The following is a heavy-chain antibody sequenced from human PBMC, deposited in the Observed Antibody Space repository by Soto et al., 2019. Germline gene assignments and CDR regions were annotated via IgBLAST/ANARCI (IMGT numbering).Heavy chain of an antibody. Sequence: SETLSLTCAVSGASFFGYYWSWIRQPPGKGLEWIGEIKYSGTANNNYNPSLKSRVTMSVDTSKNQFSLKLNSVTAADTAVYYCARGREQWLVDAFDIWGQGTMVTVSS. CDR3: ARGREQWLVDAFDI. V-gene: IGHV4-34*01. J-gene: IGHJ3*02. D-gene: IGHD6-19*01. CDR2: IKYSGTANN. CDR1: GASFFGYY.